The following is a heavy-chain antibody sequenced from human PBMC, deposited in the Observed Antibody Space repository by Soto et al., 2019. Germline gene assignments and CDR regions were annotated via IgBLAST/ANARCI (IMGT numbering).Heavy chain of an antibody. CDR2: IYWDDDQ. CDR1: GFSLTTTSMG. V-gene: IGHV2-5*02. J-gene: IGHJ4*02. Sequence: QITLKESGPPLVRPAQTLTLTCAFSGFSLTTTSMGVAWIRQPPGKALEWLARIYWDDDQRYSPSLKDRLTISKDTSRSRGVLTISNMNPEDTGTYFCAHAGDYDLLSFDHWGPGTLVTVSS. CDR3: AHAGDYDLLSFDH. D-gene: IGHD4-17*01.